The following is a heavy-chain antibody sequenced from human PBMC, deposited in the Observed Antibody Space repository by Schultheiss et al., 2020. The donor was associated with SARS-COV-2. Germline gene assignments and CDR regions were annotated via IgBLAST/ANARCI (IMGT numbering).Heavy chain of an antibody. CDR2: IIYSGST. CDR1: AGSIDNYY. J-gene: IGHJ5*01. V-gene: IGHV4-59*08. Sequence: SETLSLTCTVSAGSIDNYYWTWIRQPPGKGLEWIGSIIYSGSTNYNPSLKSRVTISVDTSQNHFSLRLNSMTAADTAVYYCARDLRAEVVTAFDSWGQGTLVTVSS. D-gene: IGHD2-21*02. CDR3: ARDLRAEVVTAFDS.